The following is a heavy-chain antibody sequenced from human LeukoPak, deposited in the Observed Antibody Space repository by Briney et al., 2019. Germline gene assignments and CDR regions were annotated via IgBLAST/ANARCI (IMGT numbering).Heavy chain of an antibody. CDR3: ARDDDSSGYYNY. CDR1: GFTVSSNY. D-gene: IGHD3-22*01. V-gene: IGHV3-53*01. CDR2: IYSGGST. J-gene: IGHJ4*02. Sequence: GGSLRLSCAASGFTVSSNYMSWVRQAPGKGLEWVSFIYSGGSTYYADSVKGRFTISRDNSKNTLYLQMNSLRAEDTAVYYCARDDDSSGYYNYWGQGTLVTVPS.